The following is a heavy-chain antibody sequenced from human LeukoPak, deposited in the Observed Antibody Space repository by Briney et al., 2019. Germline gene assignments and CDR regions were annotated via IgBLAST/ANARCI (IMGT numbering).Heavy chain of an antibody. D-gene: IGHD6-13*01. Sequence: SETLSLTCTVSGGSISSYYWSWIRQPPGKGLEWIGYIYYSGSTNYNPSLKSRVTISVDTSKNQFSLKLSSVTAADTAVYYCARTLAAAGTVAFDIWGQGTMVTVSS. J-gene: IGHJ3*02. CDR1: GGSISSYY. CDR3: ARTLAAAGTVAFDI. CDR2: IYYSGST. V-gene: IGHV4-59*08.